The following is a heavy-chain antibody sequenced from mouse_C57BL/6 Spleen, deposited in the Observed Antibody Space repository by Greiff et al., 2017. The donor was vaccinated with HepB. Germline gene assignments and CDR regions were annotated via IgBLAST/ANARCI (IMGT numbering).Heavy chain of an antibody. V-gene: IGHV1-52*01. J-gene: IGHJ4*01. CDR2: IDPSDSAT. CDR3: AREGEAMDY. Sequence: QVQLQQPGAELVRPGSSVKLSCKASGYTFTSYWMHWVKQRPIQGLEWIGNIDPSDSATHYNQKFKDKATLTVDKSSSTAYMQLSSLTSEDSAVYYCAREGEAMDYWGQGTSVTVSS. CDR1: GYTFTSYW.